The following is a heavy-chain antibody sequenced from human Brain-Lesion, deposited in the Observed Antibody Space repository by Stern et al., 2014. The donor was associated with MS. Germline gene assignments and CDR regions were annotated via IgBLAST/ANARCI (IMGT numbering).Heavy chain of an antibody. V-gene: IGHV1-2*02. D-gene: IGHD3-3*01. CDR2: INPNTGGP. CDR3: ARDQRGITIFGVVTDYYYLGMDV. CDR1: GYIFTGFY. J-gene: IGHJ6*02. Sequence: QLVQSGAEVKKPGASVKVSCKTSGYIFTGFYIPWVRQAPGQGLEWMAWINPNTGGPKYAQKFQGRVTMSRDTSISTAYVELSILTSDDTAVYYCARDQRGITIFGVVTDYYYLGMDVWGQGTTVTVSS.